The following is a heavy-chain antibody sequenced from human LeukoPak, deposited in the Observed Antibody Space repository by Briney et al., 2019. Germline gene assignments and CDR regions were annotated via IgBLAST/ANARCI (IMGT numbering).Heavy chain of an antibody. J-gene: IGHJ6*03. CDR3: ARGIAAAFYYYMDV. V-gene: IGHV3-21*01. CDR2: ISSSSSYI. D-gene: IGHD6-13*01. Sequence: GSLRLSCAASGFTFSSYSMNWVRQAPGKGLEWVSSISSSSSYIYYADSVKGRFTISRDNAKNSLYLQMNSLRAEDTAVYYCARGIAAAFYYYMDVWGKGTTVTVSS. CDR1: GFTFSSYS.